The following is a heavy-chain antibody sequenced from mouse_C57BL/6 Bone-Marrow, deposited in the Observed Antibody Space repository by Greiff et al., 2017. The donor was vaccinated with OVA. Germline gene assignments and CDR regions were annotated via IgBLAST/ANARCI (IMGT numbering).Heavy chain of an antibody. D-gene: IGHD4-1*01. Sequence: QVQLQQPGAELVKPGASVKLSCKASGYTFTSYWMQWVKQRPGQGLEWIGEIDPSDSYTNYNQKFKGKATLTVDTSSSTAYMQLSSLTSEDSAVYYCAGTGSYFDYWGQGTTLTVSS. CDR2: IDPSDSYT. J-gene: IGHJ2*01. V-gene: IGHV1-50*01. CDR3: AGTGSYFDY. CDR1: GYTFTSYW.